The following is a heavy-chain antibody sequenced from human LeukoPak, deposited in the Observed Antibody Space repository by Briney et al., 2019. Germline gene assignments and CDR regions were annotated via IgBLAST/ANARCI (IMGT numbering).Heavy chain of an antibody. D-gene: IGHD5-24*01. CDR2: ISGTGGST. CDR1: GFTFSSYA. CDR3: AKDTRDGYNPGDY. J-gene: IGHJ4*02. V-gene: IGHV3-23*01. Sequence: GGSLRLPCAASGFTFSSYAMSWVRQAPGKGLEWVSTISGTGGSTYYADSVKGRFTISRDNSKNTLYLQLNSLRAEDTAVYYCAKDTRDGYNPGDYWGQGTLVTVSS.